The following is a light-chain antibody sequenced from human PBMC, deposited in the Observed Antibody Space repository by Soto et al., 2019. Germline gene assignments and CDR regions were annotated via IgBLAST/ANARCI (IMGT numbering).Light chain of an antibody. V-gene: IGLV1-40*01. Sequence: QLVLTQPPSVSGAPGQWVTISCTGGSSNIGAGHDVYWYQQLPGTAPKLLIYGNNNRPSGVPDRFSGSKSGTSASLAITGLQSQDEADYYCQSYDSSLSGYVFGTGTKLTVL. CDR2: GNN. CDR3: QSYDSSLSGYV. J-gene: IGLJ1*01. CDR1: SSNIGAGHD.